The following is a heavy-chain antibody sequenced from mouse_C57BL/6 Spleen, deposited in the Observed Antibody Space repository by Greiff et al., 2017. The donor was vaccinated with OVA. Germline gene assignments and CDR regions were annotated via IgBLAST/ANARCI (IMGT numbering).Heavy chain of an antibody. CDR2: IYPRSGNT. Sequence: QVQLQQSGAELARPGASVKLSCKASGYTFTSYGISWVKQSTGQGLEWIGEIYPRSGNTYYNEKFKGKATLTADKSSSTAYMELRSLTSEDSAVYFCARLSHYAMDYWGQGTSVTVSS. J-gene: IGHJ4*01. CDR3: ARLSHYAMDY. CDR1: GYTFTSYG. V-gene: IGHV1-81*01.